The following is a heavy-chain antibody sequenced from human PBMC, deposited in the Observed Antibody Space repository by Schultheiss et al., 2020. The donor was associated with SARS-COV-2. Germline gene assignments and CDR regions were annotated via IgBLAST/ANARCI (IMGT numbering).Heavy chain of an antibody. V-gene: IGHV6-1*01. J-gene: IGHJ2*01. Sequence: SQTLSLTCAISGDNISRGSAAWNWIRQSPSRGLEWLGRTYYRSKWYNDYAVSVKSRITINPDTSKNQFSLQLSSVTPEDTAVYYCARALIGWDWYFDLWGRGTLVTVSS. CDR1: GDNISRGSAA. CDR2: TYYRSKWYN. D-gene: IGHD2/OR15-2a*01. CDR3: ARALIGWDWYFDL.